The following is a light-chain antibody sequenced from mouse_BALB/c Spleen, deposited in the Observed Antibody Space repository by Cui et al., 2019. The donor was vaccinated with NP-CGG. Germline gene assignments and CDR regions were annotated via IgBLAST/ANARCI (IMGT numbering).Light chain of an antibody. J-gene: IGLJ1*01. CDR3: ALWYSNHWV. Sequence: QAVVTQESAITTSPGKTVTLTCRSSIGAVTTNNYANWVQEKPDHLFTGLIGGTNNRVPGVPARFSGSLIGDKAALTITGAQTEDEAIYFCALWYSNHWVFGGGTKLTVL. CDR2: GTN. CDR1: IGAVTTNNY. V-gene: IGLV1*01.